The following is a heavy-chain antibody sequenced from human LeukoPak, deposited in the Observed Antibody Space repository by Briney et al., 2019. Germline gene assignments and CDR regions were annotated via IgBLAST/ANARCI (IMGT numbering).Heavy chain of an antibody. V-gene: IGHV3-48*03. CDR3: AKGNGGNWEPDY. D-gene: IGHD4-23*01. J-gene: IGHJ4*02. CDR2: ISSSGSTI. CDR1: GFTFSSYE. Sequence: PGGSLRLSCAASGFTFSSYEMNWVRQAPGKGLEWVSYISSSGSTIYYADSVKGRFTISRDNAKNSLYLQMNSLRAEDTAVYYCAKGNGGNWEPDYWGQGTLVTVSS.